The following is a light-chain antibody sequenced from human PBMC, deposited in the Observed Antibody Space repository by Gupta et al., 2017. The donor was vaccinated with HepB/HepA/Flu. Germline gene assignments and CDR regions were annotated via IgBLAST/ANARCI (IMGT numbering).Light chain of an antibody. J-gene: IGKJ2*01. CDR3: QQYGSSPMYT. CDR2: GAS. Sequence: IVLSHSPGTLSLSPGERATLSCRASQSVSSSYLAWYQQKPGQAPRLLIYGASSRATGISDRFSGSGSGTDFTLTISRLEPEDFAVYYCQQYGSSPMYTFGQGTKLEIK. CDR1: QSVSSSY. V-gene: IGKV3-20*01.